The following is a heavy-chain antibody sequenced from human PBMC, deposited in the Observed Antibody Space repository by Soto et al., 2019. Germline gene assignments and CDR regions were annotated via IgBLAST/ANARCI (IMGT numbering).Heavy chain of an antibody. Sequence: ASVKVSCKASGYTFTSYGISWVRQAPGQGPEWMGWISAYNGNTNYAQKLQGRVTMTTDTSTSTAYMELRSLRSDDTAVYYCARALATIPLLFSDYWGQGTLVTVSS. V-gene: IGHV1-18*04. CDR2: ISAYNGNT. CDR1: GYTFTSYG. J-gene: IGHJ4*02. D-gene: IGHD5-12*01. CDR3: ARALATIPLLFSDY.